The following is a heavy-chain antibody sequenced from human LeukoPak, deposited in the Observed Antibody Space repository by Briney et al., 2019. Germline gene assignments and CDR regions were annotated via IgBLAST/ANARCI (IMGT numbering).Heavy chain of an antibody. Sequence: GESLKISCKGPGYSFTNYWIGWVRQMPGKGLEWMGIIYPGNSDTTYSPSFQGQVTISADKSISTAYLQWGSLKASDTAMYYCARRPTNWGPFHYWGQGTLVTVSS. CDR2: IYPGNSDT. CDR1: GYSFTNYW. J-gene: IGHJ4*02. D-gene: IGHD7-27*01. V-gene: IGHV5-51*01. CDR3: ARRPTNWGPFHY.